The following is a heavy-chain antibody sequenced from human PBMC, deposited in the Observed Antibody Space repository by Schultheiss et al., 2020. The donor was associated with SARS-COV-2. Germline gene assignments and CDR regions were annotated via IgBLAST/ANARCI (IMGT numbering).Heavy chain of an antibody. CDR3: ATDRQGGDY. CDR2: ISGSGGST. Sequence: GGSLRLSCAASGFTFSSYAMSWVRQAPGKGLEWVSAISGSGGSTYYADSVKGRFTISRDNSKYTLYLQMNSLTAEDTAVYYCATDRQGGDYWGQGTLVTVSS. CDR1: GFTFSSYA. J-gene: IGHJ4*02. V-gene: IGHV3-23*01. D-gene: IGHD1-14*01.